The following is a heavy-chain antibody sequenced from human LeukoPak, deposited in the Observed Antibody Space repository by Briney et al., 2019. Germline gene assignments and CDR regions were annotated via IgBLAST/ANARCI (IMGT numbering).Heavy chain of an antibody. CDR1: CPFTSIRYS. V-gene: IGHV4-28*01. D-gene: IGHD2-2*01. CDR3: ARTQAECSSTSCYPFDY. CDR2: IYYSGST. Sequence: SDSLSLPCTVSCPFTSIRYSWGSIRQRPGKGLARIGYIYYSGSTYYNPSLERRVTISVDTSKNPISLKLSSVTAVDTAVYYCARTQAECSSTSCYPFDYWGQGTLVTVSS. J-gene: IGHJ4*02.